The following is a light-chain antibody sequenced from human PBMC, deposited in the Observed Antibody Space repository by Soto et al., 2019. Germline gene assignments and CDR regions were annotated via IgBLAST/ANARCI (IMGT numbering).Light chain of an antibody. CDR2: DAS. Sequence: GDRVTITCRASQSISHWLAWYQKRPGKAPKLLIYDASTLESGVPSTFSGSGSGTEFSLTIISLQPDDFATYYCQQYDEYPYTFGQGTRLEIK. CDR3: QQYDEYPYT. V-gene: IGKV1-5*01. J-gene: IGKJ5*01. CDR1: QSISHW.